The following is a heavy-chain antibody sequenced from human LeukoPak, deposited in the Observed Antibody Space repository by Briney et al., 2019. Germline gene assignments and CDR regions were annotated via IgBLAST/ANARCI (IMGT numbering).Heavy chain of an antibody. CDR2: ISYSGST. Sequence: SETLSLTCTVSGGSISSYYWSWIRQPPGKGLEWIGYISYSGSTNYNPSLKSRVTISVDTSKNQFSLKVSSVTAADTAVYYCARDRGSSGDLDYWGQGTLVTVYS. V-gene: IGHV4-59*01. J-gene: IGHJ4*02. CDR1: GGSISSYY. CDR3: ARDRGSSGDLDY. D-gene: IGHD6-19*01.